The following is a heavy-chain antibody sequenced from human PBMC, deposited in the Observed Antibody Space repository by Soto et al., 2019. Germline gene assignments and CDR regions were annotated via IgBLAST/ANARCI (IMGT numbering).Heavy chain of an antibody. CDR3: ARKAPGIVAAVFDY. CDR2: ITSSGSNI. CDR1: GFTFSDYY. J-gene: IGHJ4*02. V-gene: IGHV3-11*01. D-gene: IGHD1-26*01. Sequence: PGGSLRLSCAASGFTFSDYYMTWIRQAPGKGLEWVSYITSSGSNIYYADSVKGRFTISRDNAKNSLYLQMDSLRAEDTAVYYCARKAPGIVAAVFDYWGQGTLVTVS.